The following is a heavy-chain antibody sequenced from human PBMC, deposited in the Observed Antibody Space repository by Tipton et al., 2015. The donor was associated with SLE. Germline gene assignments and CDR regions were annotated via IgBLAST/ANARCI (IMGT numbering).Heavy chain of an antibody. Sequence: TLSLTCTVSGGSISSYYWSWIRQPPGKGLEWIGYIYYSGSTNYNPSLKSRVTISVDRSKNQFSLKLSSVTAADTAVYYCARGGIVVVPAAIPPTNWGQGTLVTVSS. CDR3: ARGGIVVVPAAIPPTN. CDR2: IYYSGST. V-gene: IGHV4-59*12. CDR1: GGSISSYY. J-gene: IGHJ4*02. D-gene: IGHD2-2*01.